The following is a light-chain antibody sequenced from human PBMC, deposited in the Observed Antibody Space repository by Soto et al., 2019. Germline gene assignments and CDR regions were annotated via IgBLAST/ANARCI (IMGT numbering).Light chain of an antibody. CDR1: QSLLYSDGNTY. V-gene: IGKV2-30*01. Sequence: DVVMTQSPLSLPVTLGQPASISCRSSQSLLYSDGNTYLNWFQQRPGQSPRRLIYKVSTRDSGVPARWRGSGSGTDFTLKISRVEAEDAGIYYCMHETHWPRTFGQGTKVEIK. J-gene: IGKJ1*01. CDR2: KVS. CDR3: MHETHWPRT.